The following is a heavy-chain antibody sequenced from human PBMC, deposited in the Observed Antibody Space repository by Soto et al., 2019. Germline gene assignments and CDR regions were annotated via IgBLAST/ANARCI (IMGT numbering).Heavy chain of an antibody. CDR3: ARDCSGGSCYSDAFDI. V-gene: IGHV1-18*01. Sequence: QVQLVQSGAEMKKPGASVKVSCKASGYTFTSYGISWVRQAPGQGLEWMGWISAYNGNTNYAQKLQGRVTMTTDTSTSTAYMELRSLRSDDTAVYYCARDCSGGSCYSDAFDIWGQGTMVTVSS. D-gene: IGHD2-15*01. CDR1: GYTFTSYG. J-gene: IGHJ3*02. CDR2: ISAYNGNT.